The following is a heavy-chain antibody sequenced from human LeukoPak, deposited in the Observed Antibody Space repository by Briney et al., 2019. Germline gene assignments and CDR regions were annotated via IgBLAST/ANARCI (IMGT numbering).Heavy chain of an antibody. CDR1: GFTFSSYS. D-gene: IGHD6-19*01. V-gene: IGHV3-21*01. Sequence: GGSLRLSCAASGFTFSSYSMNWVRQAPGKGLEWVSSISSSSSYIYYADSVKGRFTISRDNAKNSLYLQMNSLRAEDTAVYYCASFSGLGYQYYFDYWGQGTLVTVSS. CDR3: ASFSGLGYQYYFDY. CDR2: ISSSSSYI. J-gene: IGHJ4*02.